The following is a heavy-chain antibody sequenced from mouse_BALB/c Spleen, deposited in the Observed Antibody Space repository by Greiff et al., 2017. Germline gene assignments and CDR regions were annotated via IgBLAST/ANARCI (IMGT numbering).Heavy chain of an antibody. Sequence: DVMLVESGGGLVQPGGSRKLSCAASGFTFSSFGMHWVRQAPEKGLEWVAYISSGSSTIYYADTVKGRFTISRDNPKNTLFLQMTSLRSEDTAMYYCARLLPHYYAMDYWGQGTSVTVSS. D-gene: IGHD1-1*01. J-gene: IGHJ4*01. V-gene: IGHV5-17*02. CDR1: GFTFSSFG. CDR2: ISSGSSTI. CDR3: ARLLPHYYAMDY.